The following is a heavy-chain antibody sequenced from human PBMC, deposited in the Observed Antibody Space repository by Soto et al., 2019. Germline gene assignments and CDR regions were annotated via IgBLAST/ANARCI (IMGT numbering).Heavy chain of an antibody. CDR1: GGSISSYY. D-gene: IGHD5-12*01. V-gene: IGHV4-59*08. J-gene: IGHJ4*02. Sequence: SETLSLTCTVSGGSISSYYWSWIRQPPGKGLEWIGYIYYSGRTNYNPSLKSRVTISVDTSKNQFSLKLSSVTAADTAVYYCAGAAVATIPPPHFDYWGQGTLVTVSS. CDR3: AGAAVATIPPPHFDY. CDR2: IYYSGRT.